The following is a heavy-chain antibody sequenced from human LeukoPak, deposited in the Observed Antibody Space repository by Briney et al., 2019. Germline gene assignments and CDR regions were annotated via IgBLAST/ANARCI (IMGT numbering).Heavy chain of an antibody. Sequence: ASVKVSCKASGYTFTGYYMHWVRQAPGQGFDWMGWINPNTGDTNYAQKFQGRVTMTRDTTISAAFMELTRLTSDDTAVYYCASYPRYSSSPPFDYWGQGTLATVSS. J-gene: IGHJ4*02. D-gene: IGHD6-6*01. CDR3: ASYPRYSSSPPFDY. V-gene: IGHV1-2*02. CDR2: INPNTGDT. CDR1: GYTFTGYY.